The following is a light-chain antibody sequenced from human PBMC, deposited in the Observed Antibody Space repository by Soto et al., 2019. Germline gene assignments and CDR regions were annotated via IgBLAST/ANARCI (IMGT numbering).Light chain of an antibody. CDR3: QQSYSSPRT. J-gene: IGKJ1*01. Sequence: DIQMTQSPSSLSASVGDRITISCRASQSISSYLNWYQQKPGKVPKLLIYAASIVQSGVPSRFSGSGSGTGFTLTISSLQPEDFATYYCQQSYSSPRTFGQGTKVDIK. CDR2: AAS. CDR1: QSISSY. V-gene: IGKV1-39*01.